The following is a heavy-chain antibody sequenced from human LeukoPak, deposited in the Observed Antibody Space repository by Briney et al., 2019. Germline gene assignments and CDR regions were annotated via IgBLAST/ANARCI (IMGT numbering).Heavy chain of an antibody. J-gene: IGHJ4*02. V-gene: IGHV3-9*01. CDR2: LGCSGDII. Sequence: GRSLRLSCAASGFTFYDYSMHWLRQSPGKGLEWLSGLGCSGDIIDYADSVKGRFTISRDNAKNSLYLQMDSLKTEDTALYYCAKGSLIAASGTLFYFWGQQTRVTV. CDR1: GFTFYDYS. CDR3: AKGSLIAASGTLFYF. D-gene: IGHD6-13*01.